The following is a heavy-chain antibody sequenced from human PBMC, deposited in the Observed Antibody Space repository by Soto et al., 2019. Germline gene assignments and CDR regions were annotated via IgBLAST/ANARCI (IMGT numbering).Heavy chain of an antibody. Sequence: EVKLLESGGGFAQPGGSLRLSCAASGFTFSSYALDWVRQAPGKGLEWVSSVSGSGYDTNDANSVRGRFTISRDNSKNTLYLQMNSLRAEETAVYYRAKVNGYDSGDYFDYWGQGTLVTVSS. V-gene: IGHV3-23*01. CDR1: GFTFSSYA. CDR3: AKVNGYDSGDYFDY. D-gene: IGHD5-12*01. J-gene: IGHJ4*02. CDR2: VSGSGYDT.